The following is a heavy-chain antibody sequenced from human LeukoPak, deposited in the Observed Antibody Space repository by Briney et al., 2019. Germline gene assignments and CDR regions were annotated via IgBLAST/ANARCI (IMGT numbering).Heavy chain of an antibody. V-gene: IGHV1-2*02. CDR2: INPNSGGT. J-gene: IGHJ4*02. Sequence: ASVKVSCKASGYTFTGYYIHWVRQAPGQGLEWMGWINPNSGGTNYAQKFQGRVTMTRDRSINTAYMDLRSLTYDDTAVYYCARDKPAEAALDFWGQGALVTVSS. CDR1: GYTFTGYY. CDR3: ARDKPAEAALDF.